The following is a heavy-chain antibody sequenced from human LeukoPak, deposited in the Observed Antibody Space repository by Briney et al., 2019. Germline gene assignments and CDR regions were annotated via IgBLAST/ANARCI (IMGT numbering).Heavy chain of an antibody. D-gene: IGHD6-19*01. CDR2: IYYSGST. CDR1: GGSISSYY. CDR3: ARAVYSSGPGYWFDP. V-gene: IGHV4-59*01. Sequence: SETLSLTCTVSGGSISSYYWNWIRQTPGKGLEWIGYIYYSGSTNYNPSLKSRVTISVDTSKNQFSLKLSSVTAADTAVYYCARAVYSSGPGYWFDPWGQGTLVTVSS. J-gene: IGHJ5*02.